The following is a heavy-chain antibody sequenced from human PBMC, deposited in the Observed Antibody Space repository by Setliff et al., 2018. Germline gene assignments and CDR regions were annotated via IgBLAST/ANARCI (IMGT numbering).Heavy chain of an antibody. D-gene: IGHD5-12*01. Sequence: SETLSLTCTVSGDSINSYPYYWGWIRQPPGKGLEWIGNIYYTGITYYNPSLKSRVTISVDTSKNHFSLKLTSVTAADTAAYYCARGGTFRYFDFWGQGTPVTVSS. CDR1: GDSINSYPYY. J-gene: IGHJ4*02. CDR2: IYYTGIT. V-gene: IGHV4-39*07. CDR3: ARGGTFRYFDF.